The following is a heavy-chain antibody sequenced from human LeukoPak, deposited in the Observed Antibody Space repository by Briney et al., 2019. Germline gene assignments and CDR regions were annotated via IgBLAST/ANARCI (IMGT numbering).Heavy chain of an antibody. CDR2: IIPIFGTA. Sequence: ASVKVSCKASGGTFSSYAISWVRQAPGQGLEWMGGIIPIFGTANYAQKFQGRVTITADESTSTAYMELSSLRSEDTAVYYCARGGGSYFFCDYWGQGTLVTVSS. V-gene: IGHV1-69*13. CDR3: ARGGGSYFFCDY. CDR1: GGTFSSYA. D-gene: IGHD1-26*01. J-gene: IGHJ4*02.